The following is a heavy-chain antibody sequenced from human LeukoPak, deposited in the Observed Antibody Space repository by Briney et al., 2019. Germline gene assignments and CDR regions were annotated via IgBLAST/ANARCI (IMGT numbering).Heavy chain of an antibody. D-gene: IGHD3-22*01. Sequence: SETLSLTCTVSGGSTSSYYWSWIRQPPGKGLEWIGYIYCSGSTSYTPSLKSRVTISLDTSKNQFSLKVRSVTAADTAMYYCARAVVFYYDGSGYSTRFDYWGQGTLVTVSS. CDR2: IYCSGST. V-gene: IGHV4-59*01. J-gene: IGHJ4*02. CDR1: GGSTSSYY. CDR3: ARAVVFYYDGSGYSTRFDY.